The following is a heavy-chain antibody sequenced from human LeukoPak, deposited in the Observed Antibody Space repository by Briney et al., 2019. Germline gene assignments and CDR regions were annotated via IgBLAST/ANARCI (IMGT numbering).Heavy chain of an antibody. CDR1: GFTFTSSA. Sequence: ASVKVSCKASGFTFTSSAMHWVRQAPGQGLEWMGWINPKNGGTYYVQKFQGRVTMTRDTSISTVYLEVSRLTSDDTAMYYCARDNSMTEFDYWGQGTLVTVSS. V-gene: IGHV1-2*02. CDR2: INPKNGGT. J-gene: IGHJ4*02. CDR3: ARDNSMTEFDY.